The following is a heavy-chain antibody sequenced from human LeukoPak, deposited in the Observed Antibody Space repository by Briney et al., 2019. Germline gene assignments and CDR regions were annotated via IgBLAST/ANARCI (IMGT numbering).Heavy chain of an antibody. CDR2: INPSAGNT. D-gene: IGHD4-17*01. CDR3: ARGKYGDWYFDY. Sequence: GASVKVSCKASGYTFTSYGISWVRQAPGHGLEWMGFINPSAGNTAYAQKFQGRVTMTRDTSTSTVYMDLTSLRSDDTAVYYCARGKYGDWYFDYWGQGSLVTVSS. CDR1: GYTFTSYG. J-gene: IGHJ4*01. V-gene: IGHV1-18*01.